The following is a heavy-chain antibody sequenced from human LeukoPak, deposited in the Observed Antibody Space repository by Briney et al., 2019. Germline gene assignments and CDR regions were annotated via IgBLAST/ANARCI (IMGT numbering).Heavy chain of an antibody. V-gene: IGHV3-48*01. D-gene: IGHD5-18*01. J-gene: IGHJ4*02. CDR1: GFTFSNYN. CDR3: ARVWDGYSGEDY. Sequence: GGSLRLSYAASGFTFSNYNMIWVRQAPGKGLECVSYITSSSSTIHYADSVKGRFTISRDNAKKSLYLQMNSLRAEDTAVYYCARVWDGYSGEDYWGQGTLVTVSS. CDR2: ITSSSSTI.